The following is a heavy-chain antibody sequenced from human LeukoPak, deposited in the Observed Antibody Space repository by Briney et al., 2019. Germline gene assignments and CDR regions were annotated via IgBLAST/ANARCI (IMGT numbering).Heavy chain of an antibody. CDR1: GGSISSSSYY. CDR2: IYYSGST. CDR3: ARVGVITISGVSPGGWFDH. Sequence: SETLSLTCTVSGGSISSSSYYWGWIRQPPGKGLEWIGRIYYSGSTYYNPSLKSRVTISVDTSNNQFSLMLSSVTAADTAVYYCARVGVITISGVSPGGWFDHWGQGTLVTVSS. J-gene: IGHJ5*02. V-gene: IGHV4-39*07. D-gene: IGHD3-3*01.